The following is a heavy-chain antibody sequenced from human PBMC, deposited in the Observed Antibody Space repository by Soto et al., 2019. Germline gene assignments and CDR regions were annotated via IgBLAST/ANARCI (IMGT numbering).Heavy chain of an antibody. Sequence: EVHLVESGGGLVQPGGSLRLSCAASGFTFSNYWMNWVRQAPGKGLEWVANIKRDGSEKYYVDSVKGRFTISRDNAKNSLSLQMNSLRAEDTAVYYRWGAGPGGWGQGTLVTVSS. CDR3: WGAGPGG. J-gene: IGHJ4*02. CDR1: GFTFSNYW. CDR2: IKRDGSEK. D-gene: IGHD3-16*01. V-gene: IGHV3-7*03.